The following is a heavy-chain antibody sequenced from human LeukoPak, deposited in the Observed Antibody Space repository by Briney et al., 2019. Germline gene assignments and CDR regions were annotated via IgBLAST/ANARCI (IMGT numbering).Heavy chain of an antibody. V-gene: IGHV4-59*01. D-gene: IGHD3-22*01. CDR2: IYFSGST. Sequence: SETLSLTCTVSGGSISSYYWSWIRQPPGKRLEWIGYIYFSGSTNYNPSLESRVTMSVDTSKNEFSLKLKSLTAANTAVYYCARGYYYDSSGYSGFDYWGQGTLVTVSP. CDR1: GGSISSYY. J-gene: IGHJ4*02. CDR3: ARGYYYDSSGYSGFDY.